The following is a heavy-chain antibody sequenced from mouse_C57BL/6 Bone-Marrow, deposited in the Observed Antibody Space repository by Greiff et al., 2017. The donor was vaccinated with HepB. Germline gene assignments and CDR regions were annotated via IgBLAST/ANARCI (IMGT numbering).Heavy chain of an antibody. CDR1: GYAFSSSW. Sequence: QVQLQQSGPELVKPGASVKISCKASGYAFSSSWLNWVKQRPGKGLEWIGRIYPGDGDTNYNGKFKGKATLTADKSSSTAYMQRSSLTSEDSAVYFWAPATAPYYAMDDWGQGTSVSVSS. CDR2: IYPGDGDT. V-gene: IGHV1-82*01. D-gene: IGHD1-2*01. CDR3: APATAPYYAMDD. J-gene: IGHJ4*01.